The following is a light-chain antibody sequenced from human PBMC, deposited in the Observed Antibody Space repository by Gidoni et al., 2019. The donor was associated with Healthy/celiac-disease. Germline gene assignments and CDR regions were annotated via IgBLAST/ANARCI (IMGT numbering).Light chain of an antibody. CDR2: AAS. V-gene: IGKV1-27*01. Sequence: DIQMTQSPSSLSASVGDRVTITCRASQGISNYLAWYQQKPGKVPKLLIYAASTLQSGVPSRFSGSGSGTDFTLTISSLQPEDVATYYCQKYNSAPQWTFXQXTKVEIK. CDR3: QKYNSAPQWT. J-gene: IGKJ1*01. CDR1: QGISNY.